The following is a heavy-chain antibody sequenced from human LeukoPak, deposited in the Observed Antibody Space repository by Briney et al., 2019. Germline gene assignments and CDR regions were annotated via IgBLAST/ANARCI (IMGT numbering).Heavy chain of an antibody. CDR3: ARDRFSGSYPLDY. V-gene: IGHV3-11*01. Sequence: PGGSLRLSCAASGFTFSDYWMSWVRQAPGKGLEWVSYISSSGTTIYYADSVKGRFTISRDNAKNSLYLQMNTLRAEDTAVYYCARDRFSGSYPLDYWGQGTLVTVSS. CDR2: ISSSGTTI. J-gene: IGHJ4*02. D-gene: IGHD1-26*01. CDR1: GFTFSDYW.